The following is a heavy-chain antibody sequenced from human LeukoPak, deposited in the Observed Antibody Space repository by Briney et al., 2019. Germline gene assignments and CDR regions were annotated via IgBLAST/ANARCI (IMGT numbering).Heavy chain of an antibody. CDR2: IRYGGSNK. D-gene: IGHD6-19*01. CDR1: GFTFSSYG. V-gene: IGHV3-30*02. J-gene: IGHJ4*02. Sequence: PGGSLRLSCAASGFTFSSYGMHWVRQAPGKGLEWVAFIRYGGSNKYYADSVKGRFTISRDNSKNTLYLQMNSLRAEDTAVYYCARDLLIAVAGTGDFDYWGQGTLVTVSS. CDR3: ARDLLIAVAGTGDFDY.